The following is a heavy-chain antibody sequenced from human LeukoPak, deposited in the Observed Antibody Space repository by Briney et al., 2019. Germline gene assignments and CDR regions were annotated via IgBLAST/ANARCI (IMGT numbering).Heavy chain of an antibody. V-gene: IGHV4-34*01. CDR2: INHSGST. CDR1: GGSFSGYY. Sequence: PSETLSLTCAVYGGSFSGYYWSWIRQPPGKGPEWIGEINHSGSTNYNPSLKSRVTISVDTSKNQFSLKLSSVTAADTAVYYCARGSTVTSVTFDIWGQGTMVTVSS. D-gene: IGHD4-17*01. J-gene: IGHJ3*02. CDR3: ARGSTVTSVTFDI.